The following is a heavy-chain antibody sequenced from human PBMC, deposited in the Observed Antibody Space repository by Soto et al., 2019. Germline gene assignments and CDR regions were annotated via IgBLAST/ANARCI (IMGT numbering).Heavy chain of an antibody. CDR3: ARDWWEEPAGKETVSQFDY. CDR1: GFASANNA. CDR2: NWSEGSSK. J-gene: IGHJ4*02. D-gene: IGHD6-13*01. Sequence: QVQLVESGGAGFNRGGPRPPPAAGPGFASANNAIHGFPKPPAKGLEGVAVNWSEGSSKYYGDSVKGRFTISRDNSKNTVYLQMNSLRAEDTAVYYCARDWWEEPAGKETVSQFDYWGQGTLVTVSS. V-gene: IGHV3-33*01.